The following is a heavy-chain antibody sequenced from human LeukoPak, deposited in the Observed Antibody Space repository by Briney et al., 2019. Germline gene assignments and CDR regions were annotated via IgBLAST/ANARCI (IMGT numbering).Heavy chain of an antibody. CDR3: ARNFYYDKRDWFDP. CDR1: GYTFTNYY. D-gene: IGHD3-22*01. V-gene: IGHV1-46*01. Sequence: ASVKVSCKASGYTFTNYYMHWVRQAPGQGLEWMGVINPSAGSTSYAQRFQGRVTMTRDTSTSAVYMELSSLRSEDTAVFYCARNFYYDKRDWFDPWGQGTLVTVSS. CDR2: INPSAGST. J-gene: IGHJ5*02.